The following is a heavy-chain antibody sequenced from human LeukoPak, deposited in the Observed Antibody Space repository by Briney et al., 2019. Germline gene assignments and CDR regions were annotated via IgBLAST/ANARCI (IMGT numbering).Heavy chain of an antibody. CDR3: ARTIPRRMVRGDTYYMDV. D-gene: IGHD3-10*01. V-gene: IGHV5-51*01. J-gene: IGHJ6*03. CDR1: GYSFTSYW. CDR2: IYPGDSDT. Sequence: GESLKISCKGSGYSFTSYWIGWVRQMPGKGLEWMGIIYPGDSDTRYSPSFQGQVTISADKSISTAYLQWSSLKASDTAMYYCARTIPRRMVRGDTYYMDVWGKGTTVTVSS.